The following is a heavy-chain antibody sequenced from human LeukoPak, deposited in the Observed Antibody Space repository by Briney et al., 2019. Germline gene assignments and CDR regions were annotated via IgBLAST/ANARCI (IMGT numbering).Heavy chain of an antibody. D-gene: IGHD6-6*01. CDR3: ARHGGSDSSSHLDY. Sequence: PSETLSLTCTVSGGSISDYYWSWIRQPPGKGLEWIGYIYYTGSTNYIPSFKSRVTISLETSKNQFSLRLSSVTAADTAVYYCARHGGSDSSSHLDYWGQGTLVTVSS. J-gene: IGHJ4*02. CDR2: IYYTGST. V-gene: IGHV4-59*08. CDR1: GGSISDYY.